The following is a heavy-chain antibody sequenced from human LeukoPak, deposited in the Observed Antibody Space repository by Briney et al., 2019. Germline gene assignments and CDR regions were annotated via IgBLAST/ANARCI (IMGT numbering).Heavy chain of an antibody. CDR2: IYHSGST. V-gene: IGHV4-4*02. D-gene: IGHD3-10*01. Sequence: SETLSLTCAVSGGSISSDNWWSWVRQPPGRGLEWIGEIYHSGSTNYNPSLKSRVIISVDKSKNQFSLKLSSVTAADTAVHYCARAVGSLLWFGELFNNWFDPWGQGTLVTVSS. CDR1: GGSISSDNW. CDR3: ARAVGSLLWFGELFNNWFDP. J-gene: IGHJ5*02.